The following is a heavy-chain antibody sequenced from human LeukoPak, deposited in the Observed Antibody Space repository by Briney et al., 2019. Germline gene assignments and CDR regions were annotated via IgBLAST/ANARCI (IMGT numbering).Heavy chain of an antibody. D-gene: IGHD6-6*01. CDR1: GFTFSGFW. V-gene: IGHV3-7*03. J-gene: IGHJ3*01. Sequence: GGSLRLSCAVSGFTFSGFWMSWSRQAPGKGLEWVASINSDGSEGYYADVVKGRFTISRDNAKDSLYLQINSLRAEDTAVYYCARSSYSSSSSVWGQGTMVTVSS. CDR3: ARSSYSSSSSV. CDR2: INSDGSEG.